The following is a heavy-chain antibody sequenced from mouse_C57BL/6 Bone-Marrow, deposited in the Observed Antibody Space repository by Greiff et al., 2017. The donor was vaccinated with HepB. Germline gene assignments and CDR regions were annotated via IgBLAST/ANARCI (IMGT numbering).Heavy chain of an antibody. Sequence: EVQGVESGGGLVQPGGSLKLSCAASGFTFSDYYMYWVRQTPEKRLEWVAYISNGGGSTYYPDTVKGRFTISRDNAKNTLYLQMGRLKSEDTAMYYCARGLPAYYFDYWGQGTTLTVSS. J-gene: IGHJ2*01. D-gene: IGHD2-4*01. CDR3: ARGLPAYYFDY. CDR2: ISNGGGST. CDR1: GFTFSDYY. V-gene: IGHV5-12*01.